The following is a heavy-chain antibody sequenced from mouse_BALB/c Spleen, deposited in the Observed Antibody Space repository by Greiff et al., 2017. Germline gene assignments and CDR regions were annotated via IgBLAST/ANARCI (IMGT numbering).Heavy chain of an antibody. J-gene: IGHJ2*01. V-gene: IGHV14-4*02. CDR3: KRDLVRGYFDY. Sequence: EVQLQQSGAELVRSGASVKLSCTASGFNIKDYYMHWVKQRPEQGLEWIGWIDPENGDTEYAPKFQGKATMTADTSSNTAYLQLSSLTSEDTAVYYCKRDLVRGYFDYWGQGTTLTVSS. D-gene: IGHD2-14*01. CDR1: GFNIKDYY. CDR2: IDPENGDT.